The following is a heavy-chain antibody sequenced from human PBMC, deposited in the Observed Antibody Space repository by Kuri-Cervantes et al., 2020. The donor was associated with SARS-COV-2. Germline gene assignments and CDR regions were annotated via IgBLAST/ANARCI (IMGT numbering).Heavy chain of an antibody. CDR2: IIPIFGTV. J-gene: IGHJ4*02. CDR1: GGTFSSYT. V-gene: IGHV1-69*06. Sequence: SVKVSCKASGGTFSSYTISWVRQAPGQGLEWMGGIIPIFGTVNYAQKFQGRVTITADKSTSTAYMELSSLRSEDTAVYYCAREVMADDFWSGYYFDYWGQGTLVTVSS. D-gene: IGHD3-3*01. CDR3: AREVMADDFWSGYYFDY.